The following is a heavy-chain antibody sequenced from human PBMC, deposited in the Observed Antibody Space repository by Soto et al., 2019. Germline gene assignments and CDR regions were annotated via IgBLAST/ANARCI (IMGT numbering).Heavy chain of an antibody. Sequence: ESCPPLVNPTHTVTLTCTFSGFSFSTIQVCVVWIRQPPGKALEWLAHVYWNDYKYYSLSLKSRLTISKDTSKSQVVRTMTNMDPVDTATYYCAHLNTRGYYFDYWGQGALVTVSS. J-gene: IGHJ4*02. V-gene: IGHV2-5*01. CDR1: GFSFSTIQVC. CDR3: AHLNTRGYYFDY. CDR2: VYWNDYK.